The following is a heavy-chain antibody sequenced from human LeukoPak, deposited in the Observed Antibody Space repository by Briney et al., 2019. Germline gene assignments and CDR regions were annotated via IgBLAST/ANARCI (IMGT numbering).Heavy chain of an antibody. CDR1: GFTFSSYG. CDR2: IRYDGSNR. CDR3: ARSGGRRGFNDAFDI. D-gene: IGHD3-16*01. J-gene: IGHJ3*02. V-gene: IGHV3-30*02. Sequence: GGSLRLSCAAFGFTFSSYGMHWVRQAPGKGLEWVAFIRYDGSNRYYADSVKGRFTISRDNSKNTLYLQMNSLRAEDTAVYYCARSGGRRGFNDAFDIWGQGTMVTVSS.